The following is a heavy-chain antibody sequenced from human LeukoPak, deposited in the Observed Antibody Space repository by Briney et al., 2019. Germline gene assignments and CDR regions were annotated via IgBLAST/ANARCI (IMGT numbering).Heavy chain of an antibody. CDR2: VYYSGST. D-gene: IGHD6-19*01. Sequence: PSETLSLTCTVSDGSISSYYWSWIRQLPGKGLEWIGYVYYSGSTNYNLSLKSRVTISVDTSKNQFSLKLSSVTAADTAVYYCARHWTGGWYETFDIWGQGTMVTVSS. CDR1: DGSISSYY. CDR3: ARHWTGGWYETFDI. J-gene: IGHJ3*02. V-gene: IGHV4-59*08.